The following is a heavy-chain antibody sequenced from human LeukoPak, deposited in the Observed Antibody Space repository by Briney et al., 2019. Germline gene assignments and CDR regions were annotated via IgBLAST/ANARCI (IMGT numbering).Heavy chain of an antibody. V-gene: IGHV3-20*04. J-gene: IGHJ5*02. D-gene: IGHD6-13*01. CDR1: GFTLDDYG. Sequence: GGSLRLSCAASGFTLDDYGMSWVRQAPGKGLEWVSGINWNGGSTGYADSVKGRFTISRDNAKNSLYLQMNSLRAEDTALYYCARGNGYSSSWYSDNWFDPWGQGTLVTVSS. CDR3: ARGNGYSSSWYSDNWFDP. CDR2: INWNGGST.